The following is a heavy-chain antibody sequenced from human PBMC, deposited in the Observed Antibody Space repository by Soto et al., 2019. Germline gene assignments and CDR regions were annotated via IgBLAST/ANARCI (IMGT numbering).Heavy chain of an antibody. D-gene: IGHD3-22*01. V-gene: IGHV4-59*01. CDR1: DGSIGNFY. CDR3: ARAPMVLTRSYFDS. J-gene: IGHJ4*02. CDR2: ISSSGNT. Sequence: SETLSLTCTVSDGSIGNFYWSWIRQPPGKGLEWIGYISSSGNTNYNPSLKSRVSISVDTSKNQFSLNLTSVTAADTAVYYCARAPMVLTRSYFDSWGQGTPVTVSS.